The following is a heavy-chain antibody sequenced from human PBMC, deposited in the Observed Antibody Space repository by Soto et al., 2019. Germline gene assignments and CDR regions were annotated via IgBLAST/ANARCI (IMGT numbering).Heavy chain of an antibody. CDR3: ARDLGYNWNLAAFDI. CDR1: GFTFSSYW. V-gene: IGHV3-7*01. D-gene: IGHD1-7*01. J-gene: IGHJ3*02. Sequence: GGSLRLSCAASGFTFSSYWMSWVRQAPGKGLEWVANIKQDGSGKYYVDSVKGKFTITRDNAKNSLYLQMNSLRAEDTAVYYCARDLGYNWNLAAFDIWGQGTMVTVSS. CDR2: IKQDGSGK.